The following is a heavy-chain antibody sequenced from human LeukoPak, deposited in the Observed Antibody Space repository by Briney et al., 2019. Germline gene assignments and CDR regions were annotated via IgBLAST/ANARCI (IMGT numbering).Heavy chain of an antibody. D-gene: IGHD3-16*01. CDR3: ARQSPGFMIAGYFDY. CDR1: SGSISTNNW. V-gene: IGHV4-4*02. Sequence: SGTLSLTCTVSSGSISTNNWWSWVRQSPAKGLEWIGEIFHEGLTNYNPSLKSRATMSIDKSKSQFSLRLTSVTAADTAVYYCARQSPGFMIAGYFDYWAQGTLVTVSS. J-gene: IGHJ4*02. CDR2: IFHEGLT.